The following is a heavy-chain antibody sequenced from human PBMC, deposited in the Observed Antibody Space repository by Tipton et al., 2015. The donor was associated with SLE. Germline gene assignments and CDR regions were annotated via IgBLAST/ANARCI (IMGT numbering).Heavy chain of an antibody. CDR1: GGSISKGGYY. D-gene: IGHD2-8*02. J-gene: IGHJ5*02. CDR3: ARDRVVVGTGGWFDT. CDR2: IYYSGRT. Sequence: TLSLTCTVSGGSISKGGYYWSWIRHRPGNGLEWIGYIYYSGRTYYNPSLESRVSISIDTSKNQFSLNLFSVTAADTAVYYCARDRVVVGTGGWFDTWGQGTLVTVPA. V-gene: IGHV4-31*03.